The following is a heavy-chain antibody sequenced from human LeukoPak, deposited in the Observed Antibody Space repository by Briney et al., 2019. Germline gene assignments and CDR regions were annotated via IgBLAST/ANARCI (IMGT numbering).Heavy chain of an antibody. CDR3: ALGGDSPPRYYYYYMDV. J-gene: IGHJ6*03. CDR2: IRYDGSNK. V-gene: IGHV3-30*02. D-gene: IGHD3-10*01. CDR1: GFTFSSYG. Sequence: SGGSLRLSCAASGFTFSSYGMHWVRQAPGKGLEWVAFIRYDGSNKYYADSVKGRFTISRDNSKNTLYLQMNSLRAEDTAVYYSALGGDSPPRYYYYYMDVWGKGTTVTVSS.